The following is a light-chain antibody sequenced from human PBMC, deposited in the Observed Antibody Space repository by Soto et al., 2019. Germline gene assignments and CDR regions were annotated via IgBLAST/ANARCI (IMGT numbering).Light chain of an antibody. V-gene: IGKV1-33*01. CDR2: GAS. J-gene: IGKJ4*01. CDR1: HDITNY. CDR3: QQYDSLRT. Sequence: DIQMTQSPSSLSASVGDRVTITCQASHDITNYLNWYQQKPGKGPRLLIYGASNLETGVPSRFSGSGFGTDFSFTISSLQPEDFATYYCQQYDSLRTLGGGTKVDTK.